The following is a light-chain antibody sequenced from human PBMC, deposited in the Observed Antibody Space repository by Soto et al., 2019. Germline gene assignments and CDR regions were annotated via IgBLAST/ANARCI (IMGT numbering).Light chain of an antibody. J-gene: IGLJ3*02. Sequence: QSALTQPASVSGSPGQSITISCTGTSSDIGSYNYVSWYQQHPGKAPKFMIYDVTSRPSGVSSRFSGSKSGNTASLTISGLQAEDEADYYCSSYTTTVTRGVVFGGGTQLTVL. CDR3: SSYTTTVTRGVV. CDR1: SSDIGSYNY. V-gene: IGLV2-14*01. CDR2: DVT.